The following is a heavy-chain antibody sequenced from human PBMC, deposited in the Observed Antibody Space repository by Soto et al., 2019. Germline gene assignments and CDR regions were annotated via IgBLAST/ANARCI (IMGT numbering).Heavy chain of an antibody. V-gene: IGHV1-18*01. J-gene: IGHJ1*01. D-gene: IGHD1-1*01. Sequence: QIQLVQSGAEVKKPGASVKVSCKASGYNFFDYGVSWVRQAPGQGLEGMGWVSPKSGNTDYARKFQGRVTMTTDISTSTAYMELRGLISDDTGVYYGARGRTVSSIGPRLGWGQGTLVSVSS. CDR1: GYNFFDYG. CDR2: VSPKSGNT. CDR3: ARGRTVSSIGPRLG.